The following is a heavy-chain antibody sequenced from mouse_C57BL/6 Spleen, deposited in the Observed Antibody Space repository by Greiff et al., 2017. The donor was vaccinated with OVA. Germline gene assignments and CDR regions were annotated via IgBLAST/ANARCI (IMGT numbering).Heavy chain of an antibody. V-gene: IGHV1-42*01. D-gene: IGHD2-3*01. CDR1: GYSFTGYY. CDR2: INPSTGGT. J-gene: IGHJ2*01. Sequence: VQLQQSGPELVKPGASVKISCKASGYSFTGYYMNWVKQSPEKSLEWIGEINPSTGGTTYNQKFKAKATLTVDKSSSTAYMQLKSLTSEDSAVYYCARGDGSYFDYWGQGTTLTVSS. CDR3: ARGDGSYFDY.